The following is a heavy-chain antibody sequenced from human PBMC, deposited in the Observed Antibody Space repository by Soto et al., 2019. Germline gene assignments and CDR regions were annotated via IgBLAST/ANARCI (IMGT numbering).Heavy chain of an antibody. J-gene: IGHJ6*02. CDR2: IDWDDDK. Sequence: SGPTLVNPTQTLTLTCTFSGFSLSTSGMCVSWIRQPPGKALEWLARIDWDDDKYYNTSLRTRLTISKDTSKNQVVLTMTNMEPVDTATYYCARICIAVAGYYCYGMDVWGQGTTVTVSS. V-gene: IGHV2-70*11. CDR3: ARICIAVAGYYCYGMDV. CDR1: GFSLSTSGMC. D-gene: IGHD6-19*01.